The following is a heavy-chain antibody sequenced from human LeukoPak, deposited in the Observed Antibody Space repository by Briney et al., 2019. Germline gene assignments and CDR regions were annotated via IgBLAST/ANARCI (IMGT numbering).Heavy chain of an antibody. Sequence: PGGSLRLYCAASGFTFSSYSMTWVRQAPGKGLEWVASISSNSSYIYYADSVKGRFTISRDNAKNSLYLQMNSLRDDDTAVYYCGGDPPGQLWLGHRGGWFQPGGQGTLVTVSS. D-gene: IGHD5-18*01. CDR3: GGDPPGQLWLGHRGGWFQP. J-gene: IGHJ5*02. CDR2: ISSNSSYI. V-gene: IGHV3-21*01. CDR1: GFTFSSYS.